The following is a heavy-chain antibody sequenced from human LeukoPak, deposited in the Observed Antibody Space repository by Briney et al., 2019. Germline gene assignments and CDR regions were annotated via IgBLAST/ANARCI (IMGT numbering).Heavy chain of an antibody. CDR1: GGSISSYY. CDR3: ARVQDATYYYDSSGDDAFDI. Sequence: SETLSLTCTVSGGSISSYYWGWIRQPPGKGLEWIGYIYYSGSTNYNPSLKSRVTISVDTSKNQFSLKLSSVTAADTAVYYCARVQDATYYYDSSGDDAFDIWGQGTMVTVSS. J-gene: IGHJ3*02. V-gene: IGHV4-59*01. D-gene: IGHD3-22*01. CDR2: IYYSGST.